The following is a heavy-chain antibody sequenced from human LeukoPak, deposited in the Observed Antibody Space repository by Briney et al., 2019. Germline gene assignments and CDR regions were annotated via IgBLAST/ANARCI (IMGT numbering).Heavy chain of an antibody. J-gene: IGHJ5*02. CDR3: ASHSHNWFDP. V-gene: IGHV4-28*01. Sequence: PSETPSLTCAVSGYSISSSNWWGWIRQPPGKGLEWIGRIYTSGSTNYNPSLKSRVTMSVDTSKNQFSLKLSSVTAADTAVYYCASHSHNWFDPWGQGTLVTVSS. CDR1: GYSISSSNW. D-gene: IGHD4-11*01. CDR2: IYTSGST.